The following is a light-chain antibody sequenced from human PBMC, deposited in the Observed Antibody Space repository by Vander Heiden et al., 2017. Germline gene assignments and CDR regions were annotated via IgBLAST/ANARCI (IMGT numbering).Light chain of an antibody. CDR3: QQYDTSPYT. CDR1: QSVLYSYDNKNY. Sequence: DIVMTQSPDSLSVSLGERATINCKSSQSVLYSYDNKNYLAWYHHKPGQPPRLLIHWASTRESGVPDRFRGSGSGADFTLTISSLQAEDVAVYYCQQYDTSPYTFGQGTKLEIK. J-gene: IGKJ2*01. CDR2: WAS. V-gene: IGKV4-1*01.